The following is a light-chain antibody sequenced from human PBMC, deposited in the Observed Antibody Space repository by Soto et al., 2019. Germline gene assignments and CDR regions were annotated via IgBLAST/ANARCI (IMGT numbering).Light chain of an antibody. Sequence: DMQMTQSPSTLSASVGDRVSITCRAIQSISNWLAWYQQKPGKAPKVLIYDASSLVSGVPSRFSGSGSGTEFTLTISSLQPDDFATYYCQQYNGYSRTFGQGTKVDIK. CDR1: QSISNW. CDR2: DAS. J-gene: IGKJ1*01. V-gene: IGKV1-5*01. CDR3: QQYNGYSRT.